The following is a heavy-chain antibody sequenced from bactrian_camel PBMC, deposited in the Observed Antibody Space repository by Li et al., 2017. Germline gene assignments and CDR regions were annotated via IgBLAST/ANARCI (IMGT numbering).Heavy chain of an antibody. CDR3: AADSYGGSWLSGLTDFGY. Sequence: DVQLVESGGGLVQPGGSLRLSCAASGFTFSSYGMSWVRQAPGKGLEWVSMINSGSDSTYVSDSVKGRFTISRDNAKNTLYLQMNNLKTEDTAVYYCAADSYGGSWLSGLTDFGYWGKRTQVTVS. V-gene: IGHV3S40*01. CDR2: INSGSDST. CDR1: GFTFSSYG. J-gene: IGHJ6*01. D-gene: IGHD6*01.